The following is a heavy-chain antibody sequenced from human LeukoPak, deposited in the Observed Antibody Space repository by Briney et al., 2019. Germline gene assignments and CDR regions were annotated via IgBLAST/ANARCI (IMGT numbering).Heavy chain of an antibody. J-gene: IGHJ3*02. V-gene: IGHV1-2*02. Sequence: ASVKVSCKASGYIFTNYYVQWVRQAPGQGLEWMGWINPNTGGTDYAQKFQDRVTMTRDTSISTDYMELSRLRSDDTAVYYCARHRRYRVYYDSSGYYHDGFDIWGQGTMVTVSS. CDR1: GYIFTNYY. D-gene: IGHD3-22*01. CDR2: INPNTGGT. CDR3: ARHRRYRVYYDSSGYYHDGFDI.